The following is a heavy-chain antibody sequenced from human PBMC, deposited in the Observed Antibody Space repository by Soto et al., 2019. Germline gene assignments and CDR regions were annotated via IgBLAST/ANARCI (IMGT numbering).Heavy chain of an antibody. CDR2: INAYNGNT. Sequence: GASVKVSCKASGYSFTSNGIVWVRQAPGQGLEWMGWINAYNGNTNYAQKLQGRVTMTTDTSTSTAYMELRSLRSDDTAVYYCAGQRMVDYYYGMDVWGQGTTVTVSS. CDR3: AGQRMVDYYYGMDV. J-gene: IGHJ6*02. D-gene: IGHD6-13*01. V-gene: IGHV1-18*04. CDR1: GYSFTSNG.